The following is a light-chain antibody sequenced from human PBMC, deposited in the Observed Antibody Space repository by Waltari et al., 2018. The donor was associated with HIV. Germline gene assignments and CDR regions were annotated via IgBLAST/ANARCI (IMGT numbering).Light chain of an antibody. CDR2: DVN. CDR1: SRDIGGYNY. Sequence: QSALTQPRSMSGSPGQTVTISCRGTSRDIGGYNYVSWYQQHPAEAPRLMIYDVNKRPSGVPDRFSGSKSGNTASLTISGLQAEDEADYYCCSYAGSNTFYVFGTGTEVTVL. J-gene: IGLJ1*01. V-gene: IGLV2-11*01. CDR3: CSYAGSNTFYV.